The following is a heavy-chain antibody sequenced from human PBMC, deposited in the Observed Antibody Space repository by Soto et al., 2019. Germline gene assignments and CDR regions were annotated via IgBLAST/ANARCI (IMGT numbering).Heavy chain of an antibody. CDR2: IIPIFGTA. D-gene: IGHD3-22*01. CDR3: ARETSTYYDSSGYYYTPYYGMDV. CDR1: GGTFSSYA. J-gene: IGHJ6*02. Sequence: QVQLVQSGAEVKKPGSSVKVSCKASGGTFSSYAISWVRQAPGQGLEWMGGIIPIFGTANYAQKFQGRVTITADESTSTAYMELSSLRSEDTAVYYCARETSTYYDSSGYYYTPYYGMDVWGQGTTVTVSS. V-gene: IGHV1-69*12.